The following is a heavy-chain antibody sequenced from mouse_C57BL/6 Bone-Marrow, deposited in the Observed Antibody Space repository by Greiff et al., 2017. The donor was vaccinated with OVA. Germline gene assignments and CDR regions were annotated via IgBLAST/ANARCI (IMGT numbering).Heavy chain of an antibody. CDR3: TRLGFPLITTVVATTPYFDD. J-gene: IGHJ2*01. CDR2: IDPETGGT. V-gene: IGHV1-15*01. CDR1: GYTFTDYE. D-gene: IGHD1-1*01. Sequence: VQLVESGAELVRPGASVTLSCKASGYTFTDYEMHWVKQTPVHGLEWIGAIDPETGGTAYNQKFKGKAILTADKSSSTAYMELRSLTSEDSAVYYCTRLGFPLITTVVATTPYFDDWGQGTTLTVSS.